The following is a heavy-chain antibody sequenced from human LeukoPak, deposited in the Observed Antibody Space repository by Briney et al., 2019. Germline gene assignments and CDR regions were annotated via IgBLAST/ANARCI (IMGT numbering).Heavy chain of an antibody. CDR3: ARDLYDSSGYYYYGMDV. J-gene: IGHJ6*02. CDR2: IWYDGSNK. V-gene: IGHV3-33*01. CDR1: GFTFSSYG. D-gene: IGHD3-22*01. Sequence: PGGSLRLSCAASGFTFSSYGMHWVRQAPGKGLEWVAVIWYDGSNKYYADSVKDRFTISRDNSKNTLYLQMNSLRAEDTAVYYCARDLYDSSGYYYYGMDVWGQGTTVTVSS.